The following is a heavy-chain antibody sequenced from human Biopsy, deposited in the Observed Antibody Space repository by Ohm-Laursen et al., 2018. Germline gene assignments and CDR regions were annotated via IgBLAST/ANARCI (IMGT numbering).Heavy chain of an antibody. D-gene: IGHD6-6*01. V-gene: IGHV1-8*01. J-gene: IGHJ5*02. CDR1: VDSCNTYD. Sequence: AVKCSCRASVDSCNTYDVNGGRQARGQGLEWMGWMIPSSGKTGYAQRFQGRVTLTMNTSISTAYMELSGLRSEDTAVYFCARGYSRRVSIFEASIYWFDTWGQGTLVTVSS. CDR2: MIPSSGKT. CDR3: ARGYSRRVSIFEASIYWFDT.